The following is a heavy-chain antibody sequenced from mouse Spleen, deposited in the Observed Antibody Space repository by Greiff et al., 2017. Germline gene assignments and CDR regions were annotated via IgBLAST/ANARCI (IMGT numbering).Heavy chain of an antibody. J-gene: IGHJ4*01. V-gene: IGHV5-9*04. CDR3: ARYDYDAYYAMDY. D-gene: IGHD2-4*01. CDR2: ISSGGGNT. Sequence: EVQVVESGGGLVKPGGSLKLSCAASGFTFSSYTMSWVRQTPVKRLEWVATISSGGGNTYYPDSVKGRFTISRDNARNTLYLQMSSLRSEDTAMYYCARYDYDAYYAMDYWGQGTSVTVSS. CDR1: GFTFSSYT.